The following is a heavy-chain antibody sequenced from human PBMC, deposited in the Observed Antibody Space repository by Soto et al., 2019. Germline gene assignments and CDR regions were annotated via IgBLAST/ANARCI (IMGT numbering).Heavy chain of an antibody. CDR2: IYYSGST. Sequence: SETLSLTCIVSGGSISSGAYYWSWIRQPPGKGLEWIGYIYYSGSTYYNPSLMSRVTISLDTSKNQFSLNLRSVTAADTAVYYCARHRAYGDYGYYYGMDVWGQGTTVTVSS. CDR1: GGSISSGAYY. D-gene: IGHD4-17*01. V-gene: IGHV4-30-4*01. CDR3: ARHRAYGDYGYYYGMDV. J-gene: IGHJ6*02.